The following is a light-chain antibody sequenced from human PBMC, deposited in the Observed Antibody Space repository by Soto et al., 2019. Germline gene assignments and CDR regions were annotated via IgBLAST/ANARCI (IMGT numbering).Light chain of an antibody. CDR2: GAS. V-gene: IGKV3-20*01. J-gene: IGKJ4*01. CDR3: QQYGTSPLT. Sequence: EIVLTQSPGTLSLSPGERATLSCRASQRTDTNSLAWYQQKPGQAPRLLIYGASSRATGIPDRFSGSGSGTDFTLTISRLEPEDFAVYYCQQYGTSPLTFGGGTKVEIK. CDR1: QRTDTNS.